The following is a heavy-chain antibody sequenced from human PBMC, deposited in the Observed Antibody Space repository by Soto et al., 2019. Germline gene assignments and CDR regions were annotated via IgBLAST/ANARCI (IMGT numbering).Heavy chain of an antibody. Sequence: GESLKISCKGSGYSFTSYWISWVRQMPGKGLEWMGRIDPSDSYTNYSPSFQGHVTISADKSISTAYLQWSSLKASDTAMYYCVRHAADWFDPWGQGTLVTVSS. CDR2: IDPSDSYT. J-gene: IGHJ5*02. CDR1: GYSFTSYW. V-gene: IGHV5-10-1*01. CDR3: VRHAADWFDP. D-gene: IGHD6-25*01.